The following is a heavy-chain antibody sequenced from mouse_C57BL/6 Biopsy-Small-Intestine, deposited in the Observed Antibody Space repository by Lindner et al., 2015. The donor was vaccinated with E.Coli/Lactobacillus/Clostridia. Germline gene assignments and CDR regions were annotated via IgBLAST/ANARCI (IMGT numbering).Heavy chain of an antibody. Sequence: VQLQESGPGLAKPSQTLSLTCSVTGYSITSDYWNWIRKFPGNKLEYMGYISFSGSTYYNPSLKSRIPITRDTSKNQYYLHLNSVTPEDTATYYCARWADDYPYYYAMDYWGPGTSVTVSS. CDR2: ISFSGST. CDR3: ARWADDYPYYYAMDY. CDR1: GYSITSDY. V-gene: IGHV3-8*01. D-gene: IGHD2-4*01. J-gene: IGHJ4*01.